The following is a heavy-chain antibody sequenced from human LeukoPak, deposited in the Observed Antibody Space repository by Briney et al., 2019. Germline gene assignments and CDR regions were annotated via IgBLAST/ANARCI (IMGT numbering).Heavy chain of an antibody. CDR2: INQDGTEK. V-gene: IGHV3-7*01. CDR1: GFTFSSYS. CDR3: ARGIDI. Sequence: GGSLRLSCAASGFTFSSYSMNWVRQAPGKGLEWVANINQDGTEKYYVDSVKGRFTISRDNAKNSLYLQMNSLRAEDTAIYYCARGIDIWGQGTMVTVSS. J-gene: IGHJ3*02.